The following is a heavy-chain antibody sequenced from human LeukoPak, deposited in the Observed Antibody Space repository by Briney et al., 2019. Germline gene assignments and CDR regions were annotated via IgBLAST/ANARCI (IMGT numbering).Heavy chain of an antibody. Sequence: QTGGSLRLSCAASGFTFSSYAMSWVPQAPGKGLEWVSAISWNSGSIGYADSVKGRFTISRDNAKNSLYLQMNSLRAEDTALYYCANSQFYGSGSGGFDYWGQGTLVTVSS. CDR1: GFTFSSYA. D-gene: IGHD3-10*01. CDR2: ISWNSGSI. V-gene: IGHV3-9*01. J-gene: IGHJ4*02. CDR3: ANSQFYGSGSGGFDY.